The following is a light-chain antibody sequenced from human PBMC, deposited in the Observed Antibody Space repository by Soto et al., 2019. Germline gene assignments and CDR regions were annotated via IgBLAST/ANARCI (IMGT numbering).Light chain of an antibody. Sequence: DIQMTQSPSSLSAPVGDRVTITCRASQGIYSYLAWFQQKPGKIPKLLIYGASTLQSGVPSRFSGSASGTDFTLTISRLQPEDEATYYCQKYNSAPNTFGQGTKLEIK. CDR1: QGIYSY. CDR2: GAS. CDR3: QKYNSAPNT. J-gene: IGKJ2*01. V-gene: IGKV1-27*01.